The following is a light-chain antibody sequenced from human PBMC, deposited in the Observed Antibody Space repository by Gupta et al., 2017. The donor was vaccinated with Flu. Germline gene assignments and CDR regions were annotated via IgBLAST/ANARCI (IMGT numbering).Light chain of an antibody. J-gene: IGLJ3*02. CDR3: CSDAGSNTWV. Sequence: TIPFAATGSSVGSYNLVSWYQQEPGKSPKLMIYEVSKRPAGASNRFSGSKSGNAASLTISGLQAEDEANYYSCSDAGSNTWVFGGGTKLTVL. V-gene: IGLV2-23*02. CDR1: GSSVGSYNL. CDR2: EVS.